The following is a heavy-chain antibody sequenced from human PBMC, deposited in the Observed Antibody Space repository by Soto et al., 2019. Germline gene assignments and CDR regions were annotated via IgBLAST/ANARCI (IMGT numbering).Heavy chain of an antibody. CDR3: ARGLGSSSWYNWFDP. D-gene: IGHD6-13*01. J-gene: IGHJ5*02. Sequence: PSETLSLTCAVYGGSFSGYYWSWIRQPPGKGLEWIGEINHSGSTNYNPSLKSRVTISVDASKNQFSLKLSSVTAADTAVYYCARGLGSSSWYNWFDPWGQGTLVTAPQ. V-gene: IGHV4-34*01. CDR1: GGSFSGYY. CDR2: INHSGST.